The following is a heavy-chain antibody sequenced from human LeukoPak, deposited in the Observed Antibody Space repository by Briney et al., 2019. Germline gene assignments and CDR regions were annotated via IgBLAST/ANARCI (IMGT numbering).Heavy chain of an antibody. V-gene: IGHV4-59*01. CDR3: ARDGSGIPYYGSGSYDY. CDR1: GGSISSYY. Sequence: PSETLSLTCTVSGGSISSYYWSWIRQPPGKGLEWIGYIYCSGSTNYNPSLKSRVTISVDTSKNQFSLKLSSVTAADTAVYYCARDGSGIPYYGSGSYDYWGQGTLVTVSS. D-gene: IGHD3-10*01. CDR2: IYCSGST. J-gene: IGHJ4*02.